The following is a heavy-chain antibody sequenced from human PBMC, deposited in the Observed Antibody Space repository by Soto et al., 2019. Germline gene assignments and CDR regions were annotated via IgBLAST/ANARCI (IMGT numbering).Heavy chain of an antibody. Sequence: SETLSLTCTVSGGSINSPGHSWRWVRQSPGKGLEWIGDSYHSGSSYYNPSLQSRVTISVDRSKAQFYLTLTSVTAADTAVYFCARARYYDWCFDLWGRGTPVTVSS. D-gene: IGHD3-10*01. V-gene: IGHV4-30-2*06. CDR3: ARARYYDWCFDL. CDR1: GGSINSPGHS. J-gene: IGHJ2*01. CDR2: SYHSGSS.